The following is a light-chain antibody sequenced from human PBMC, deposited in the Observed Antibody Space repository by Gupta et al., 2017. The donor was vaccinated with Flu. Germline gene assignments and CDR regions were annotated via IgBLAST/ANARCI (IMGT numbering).Light chain of an antibody. Sequence: QMTQSPSSLSASVGDRVTITCRASQSISSYLNWYQQKPGKAPKLLIYAASSLQSGVPSRFSGSGSGTDSTLTISSLQPEDFATYYCQQSYSTPLVTFGGGTKVEI. CDR1: QSISSY. CDR2: AAS. V-gene: IGKV1-39*01. CDR3: QQSYSTPLVT. J-gene: IGKJ4*01.